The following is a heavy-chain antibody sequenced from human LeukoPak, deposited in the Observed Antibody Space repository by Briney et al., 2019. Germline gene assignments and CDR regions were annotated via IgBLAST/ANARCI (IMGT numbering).Heavy chain of an antibody. CDR2: TYSGGST. CDR3: ARVDDYGDSDY. J-gene: IGHJ4*02. Sequence: PGGSLRLSCAASGFTVSSNYMSWVRQAPGKGLEWVSVTYSGGSTYYADSAKGRFTISRDNSKNTLYLQMNSLRAEDTAVYYCARVDDYGDSDYWGQGTLVTVSS. D-gene: IGHD4-17*01. V-gene: IGHV3-53*01. CDR1: GFTVSSNY.